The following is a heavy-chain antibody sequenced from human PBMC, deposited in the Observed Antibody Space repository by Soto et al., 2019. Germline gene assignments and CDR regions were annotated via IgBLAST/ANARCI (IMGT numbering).Heavy chain of an antibody. CDR2: ISAYNGNT. CDR3: ERVSYGSGRQSGLYSYSGMDV. D-gene: IGHD3-10*01. Sequence: ASVKVSFKASRYTFTSYYISWMRQAPGQEHRWIEKISAYNGNTNYATKFQGRVTITADDSTSTDYIELSSLRSEVTAVYYCERVSYGSGRQSGLYSYSGMDVWGQGTTVTVSS. CDR1: RYTFTSYY. V-gene: IGHV1-18*01. J-gene: IGHJ6*02.